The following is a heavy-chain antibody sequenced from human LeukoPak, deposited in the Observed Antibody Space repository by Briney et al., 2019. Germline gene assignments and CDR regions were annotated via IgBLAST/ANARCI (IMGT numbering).Heavy chain of an antibody. CDR1: GFTFSSYS. Sequence: GGSLRLSCAASGFTFSSYSMNWVRQAPGKGLEWVSYISGSDNTIYYADSVRGRFTISRDNARNSLYLQMNSLRDEDTAVYYCARVHRGYSFGRLDYWGQGTLVTVSS. CDR3: ARVHRGYSFGRLDY. D-gene: IGHD5-12*01. CDR2: ISGSDNTI. J-gene: IGHJ4*02. V-gene: IGHV3-48*02.